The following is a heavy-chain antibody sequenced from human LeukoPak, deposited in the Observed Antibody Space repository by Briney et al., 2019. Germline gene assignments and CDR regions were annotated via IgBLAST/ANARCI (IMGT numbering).Heavy chain of an antibody. CDR2: ISGSGGRT. Sequence: GGSLRLSCAASGFTFSSYWMHWVRQAPGKGLEWVSGISGSGGRTYYADSVKGRFTISRDNSKNTLYLQMNNLRADDTAVYYCAKDATGFSDFDYWGQGTLVTVSS. CDR3: AKDATGFSDFDY. CDR1: GFTFSSYW. D-gene: IGHD3-9*01. V-gene: IGHV3-23*01. J-gene: IGHJ4*02.